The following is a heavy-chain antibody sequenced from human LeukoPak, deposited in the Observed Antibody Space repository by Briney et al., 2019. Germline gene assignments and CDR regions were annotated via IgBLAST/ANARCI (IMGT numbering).Heavy chain of an antibody. J-gene: IGHJ4*02. CDR1: GFTFSSCA. V-gene: IGHV3-30*04. CDR2: ISYDGSNK. D-gene: IGHD6-19*01. CDR3: ARDRGYSSGWYN. Sequence: GRSLRLSCAASGFTFSSCAMRWVRQAPGKGLEWVAVISYDGSNKYYADSVKGRFTISRDNSKNTLYLQMNSLRAEDTAVYYCARDRGYSSGWYNWGQGTLVTVSS.